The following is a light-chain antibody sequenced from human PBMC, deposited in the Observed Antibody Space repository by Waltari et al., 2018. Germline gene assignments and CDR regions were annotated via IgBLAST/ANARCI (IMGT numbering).Light chain of an antibody. CDR3: CSYAGSSTWV. J-gene: IGLJ3*02. CDR1: SSDVGSYTL. Sequence: QPALTQPASVSGSPVQSITISCTGTSSDVGSYTLVSWYQQHPGKAPKLMLYEGSKRPSGVSNRFSGSKSGNTASLTISGLQAEDEADYYCCSYAGSSTWVFGGGTKLTVL. CDR2: EGS. V-gene: IGLV2-23*01.